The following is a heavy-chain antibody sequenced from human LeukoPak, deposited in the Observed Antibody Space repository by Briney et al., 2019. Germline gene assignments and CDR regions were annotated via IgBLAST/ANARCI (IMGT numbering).Heavy chain of an antibody. J-gene: IGHJ5*02. V-gene: IGHV3-30*04. CDR2: ISHDGRNK. CDR1: RFTFIMYG. Sequence: GGALRLSYADSRFTFIMYGKNWGRQGPGKGKERGTFISHDGRNKLYADSVEGRFTISRDNSKNTLYLQMNSLTAEDTAVYYCATAWGGSGLGYCETWGQGTLVTVSS. CDR3: ATAWGGSGLGYCET. D-gene: IGHD2-15*01.